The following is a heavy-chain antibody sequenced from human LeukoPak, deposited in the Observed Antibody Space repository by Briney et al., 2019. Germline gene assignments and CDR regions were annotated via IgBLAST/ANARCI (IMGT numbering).Heavy chain of an antibody. V-gene: IGHV1-46*01. CDR2: INPSGGST. D-gene: IGHD3-22*01. J-gene: IGHJ5*02. CDR1: GYTFTSYY. CDR3: AREGLSYYYDRGWFDP. Sequence: ASVKVSCKASGYTFTSYYMHWVRQAPGQGLEWMGIINPSGGSTSYAQKFQGRVTMTRDTATSTVYMELSSLRSEDTAVYYCAREGLSYYYDRGWFDPWGQGTLVIVSS.